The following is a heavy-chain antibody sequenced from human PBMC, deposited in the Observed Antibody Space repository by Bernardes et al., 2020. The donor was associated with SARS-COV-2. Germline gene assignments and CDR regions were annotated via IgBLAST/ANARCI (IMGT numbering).Heavy chain of an antibody. CDR3: AREVLRYFDWLSGPFDY. Sequence: SETLSLTCAVYGGSFSGYYWSWIRQPPGKGLEWIGEINHSGSTNYNPSLKSRVTISVDTSKNQFSLKLSSVTAADTAVYYCAREVLRYFDWLSGPFDYWGQGTLVTVSS. CDR1: GGSFSGYY. J-gene: IGHJ4*02. V-gene: IGHV4-34*01. CDR2: INHSGST. D-gene: IGHD3-9*01.